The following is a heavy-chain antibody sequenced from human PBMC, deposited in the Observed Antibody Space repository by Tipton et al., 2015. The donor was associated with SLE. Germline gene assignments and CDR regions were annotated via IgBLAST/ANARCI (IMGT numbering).Heavy chain of an antibody. CDR1: GFTFSSYG. D-gene: IGHD6-13*01. Sequence: SLRLSCAASGFTFSSYGMHWVRQAPGKGLEWVAVIWYDGSNKYYADSVKGQFTISRDNSKNTLYLQMNSLRAEDTAVYYCAGQLSYYYGMDVWGQGTTVTVSS. CDR3: AGQLSYYYGMDV. V-gene: IGHV3-33*08. CDR2: IWYDGSNK. J-gene: IGHJ6*02.